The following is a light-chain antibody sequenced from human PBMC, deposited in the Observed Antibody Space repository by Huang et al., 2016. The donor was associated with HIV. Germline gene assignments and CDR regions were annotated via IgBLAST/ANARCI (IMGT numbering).Light chain of an antibody. J-gene: IGKJ4*01. CDR1: QSISSN. CDR3: QQYNNRPPLT. Sequence: EVGMTQSPATLSVSPGERATLSCRTSQSISSNLAWYQQKPGQAPRLLIYAASTRVTGVPARFSGSGSGTEFTLTISSLQSEDYAVYYCQQYNNRPPLTFGGGTKVEIK. V-gene: IGKV3-15*01. CDR2: AAS.